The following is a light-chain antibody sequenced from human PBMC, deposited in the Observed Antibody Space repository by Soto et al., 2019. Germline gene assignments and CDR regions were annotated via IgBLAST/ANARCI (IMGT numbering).Light chain of an antibody. CDR3: CSYAGNSTLV. J-gene: IGLJ2*01. Sequence: QSALTQPDSVSGSPGQSITISCTGTSSDVGGYNFVSWYQQHPGKAPKLMISEGSKRPSGVSHRFSGSKSGNTASLTISGLQAEDEADYYCCSYAGNSTLVFGGGTKLTVL. CDR2: EGS. V-gene: IGLV2-23*01. CDR1: SSDVGGYNF.